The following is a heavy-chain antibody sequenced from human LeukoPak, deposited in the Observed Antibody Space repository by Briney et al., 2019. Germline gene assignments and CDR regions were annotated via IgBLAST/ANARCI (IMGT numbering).Heavy chain of an antibody. CDR2: IKQDGSEK. Sequence: PGGSLRLSCAASGFTFSSYWMSWVRQAPGKGLEWVANIKQDGSEKYYVDSVKGRFTISRDNAKNSLYLQMNSLRAEDTAVYYCARGGYCSSTSCYVKFYFDYWGQGTLVTVSP. CDR1: GFTFSSYW. V-gene: IGHV3-7*01. CDR3: ARGGYCSSTSCYVKFYFDY. D-gene: IGHD2-2*01. J-gene: IGHJ4*02.